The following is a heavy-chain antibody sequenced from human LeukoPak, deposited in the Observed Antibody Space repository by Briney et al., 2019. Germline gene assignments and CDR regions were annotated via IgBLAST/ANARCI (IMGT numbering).Heavy chain of an antibody. V-gene: IGHV3-74*01. CDR1: GFTFSAYW. CDR2: IKTDGSGA. D-gene: IGHD5-12*01. Sequence: GGSLRLSCAASGFTFSAYWMHWVRQPPGKGLVWVSHIKTDGSGATYADSVKGRFTISRDNAKNTLYLQMNSLRAEDTAIYYCARDRGYTQDYWGQGPLVTVSS. CDR3: ARDRGYTQDY. J-gene: IGHJ4*02.